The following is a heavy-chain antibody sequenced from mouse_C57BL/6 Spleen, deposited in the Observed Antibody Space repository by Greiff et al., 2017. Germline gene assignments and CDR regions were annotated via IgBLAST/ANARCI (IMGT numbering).Heavy chain of an antibody. D-gene: IGHD2-4*01. J-gene: IGHJ4*01. CDR1: GFSLTSYG. Sequence: VKLMESGPGLVQPSQSLSITCTVSGFSLTSYGVHWVRQPPGKGLEWLGVIWSGGSTDYNAAFISRLSISKDNSKSQVFFKMNSLQADDTAIYYCAKKDDYDAPDAMDYWGKGTSVTVSS. CDR2: IWSGGST. CDR3: AKKDDYDAPDAMDY. V-gene: IGHV2-4*01.